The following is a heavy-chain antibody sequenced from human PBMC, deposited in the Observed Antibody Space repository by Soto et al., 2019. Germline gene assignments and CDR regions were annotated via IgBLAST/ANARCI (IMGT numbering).Heavy chain of an antibody. J-gene: IGHJ4*02. CDR2: ISAYNGNT. CDR3: AGTRRRTTVVTPDAIDY. Sequence: QVQLVQSGAEVKKPGASVKVSCKASGYTFTSYGISWVRQAPGQGLEWMGWISAYNGNTNYAQKLQGRVTMTTDTSTSTAYMELRSLRSDDTAVYYCAGTRRRTTVVTPDAIDYWGQGTLVTVSS. D-gene: IGHD4-17*01. V-gene: IGHV1-18*01. CDR1: GYTFTSYG.